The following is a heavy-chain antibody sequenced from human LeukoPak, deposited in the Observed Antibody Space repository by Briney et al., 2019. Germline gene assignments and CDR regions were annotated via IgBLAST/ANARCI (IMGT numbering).Heavy chain of an antibody. D-gene: IGHD2-15*01. CDR1: GGSIISSDYH. Sequence: SETLSLTRTVSGGSIISSDYHWGWVRQPPGKGLEWIGTISYSGNTDYNPSLRSRVTISVDTSNNQFSLRLVSVTAADTAVYHCARHCCSGPAKRVFDIWGQGTMVTVSS. J-gene: IGHJ3*02. CDR2: ISYSGNT. CDR3: ARHCCSGPAKRVFDI. V-gene: IGHV4-39*01.